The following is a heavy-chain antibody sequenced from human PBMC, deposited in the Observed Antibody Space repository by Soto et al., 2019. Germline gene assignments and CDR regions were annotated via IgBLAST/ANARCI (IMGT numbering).Heavy chain of an antibody. CDR3: ARGTGATITMVRGVIGGMDV. J-gene: IGHJ6*02. CDR2: IIPIFGTA. V-gene: IGHV1-69*13. D-gene: IGHD3-10*01. Sequence: GXSXKVSFKAAGGTXISYASSWVRQAPGQGLEWMGGIIPIFGTANYAQKFQGTVTINADESTSTAYMQLSSLRSEDQPVYYCARGTGATITMVRGVIGGMDVWGQGTTVTVSS. CDR1: GGTXISYA.